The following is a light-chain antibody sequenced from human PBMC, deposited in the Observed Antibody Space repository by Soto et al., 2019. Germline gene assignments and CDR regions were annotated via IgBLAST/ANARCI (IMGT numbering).Light chain of an antibody. J-gene: IGLJ1*01. V-gene: IGLV2-14*03. CDR2: DVS. CDR1: SSDVGGYNY. CDR3: SSYTSSGTRV. Sequence: QSALTQAASVSGSLGQSITISCTGTSSDVGGYNYVSWYQQHPGKAPKRMIYDVSNRPSGVSNLFSGSKSGNTASLTISGLQAEDEADYYCSSYTSSGTRVFGTGTKLTVL.